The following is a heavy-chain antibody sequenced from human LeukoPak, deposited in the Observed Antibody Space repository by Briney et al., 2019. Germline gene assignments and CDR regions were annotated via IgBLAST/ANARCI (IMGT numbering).Heavy chain of an antibody. CDR1: GFTFSSYA. CDR3: AKGGIAAGTFPH. J-gene: IGHJ1*01. Sequence: GGSLRLSCAASGFTFSSYAMSWVRQAPGKGLEWVSDISGSGGSTYYADSVKGRFTISRDNSKNTLYLQMNSLRAEDTALYYCAKGGIAAGTFPHWGQGTLVTVSS. CDR2: ISGSGGST. V-gene: IGHV3-23*01. D-gene: IGHD6-13*01.